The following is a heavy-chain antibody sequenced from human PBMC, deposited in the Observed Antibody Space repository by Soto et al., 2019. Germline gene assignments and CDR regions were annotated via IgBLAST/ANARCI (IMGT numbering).Heavy chain of an antibody. CDR1: GYIFTNYA. V-gene: IGHV1-3*01. D-gene: IGHD2-21*02. Sequence: GASVKVSCKASGYIFTNYAIHWERQAPGQRLEWVGWINVGTGNTKYSQNFQGRVTITRDTSATTAYMELSSLRSEDTAVYYCARGAGYCSGDCWNDYFYAMDVWGEGTKVTVSS. CDR3: ARGAGYCSGDCWNDYFYAMDV. CDR2: INVGTGNT. J-gene: IGHJ6*02.